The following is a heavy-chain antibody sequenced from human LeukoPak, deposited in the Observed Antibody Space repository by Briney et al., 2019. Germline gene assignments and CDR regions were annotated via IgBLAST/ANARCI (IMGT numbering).Heavy chain of an antibody. V-gene: IGHV4-59*12. Sequence: PSETLSLTCTVSGGSISSYYWSWIRQPPGKGLEWIGYIYHSGSTYYNPSLKSRVTISVDRSKNQFSLKLSSVTAADTAVYYCARGGGYFDYWGQGNLVTVSS. D-gene: IGHD3-10*01. CDR3: ARGGGYFDY. CDR1: GGSISSYY. CDR2: IYHSGST. J-gene: IGHJ4*02.